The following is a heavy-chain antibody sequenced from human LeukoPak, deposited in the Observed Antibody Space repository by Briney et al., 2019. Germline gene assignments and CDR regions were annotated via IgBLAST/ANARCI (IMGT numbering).Heavy chain of an antibody. CDR3: VKDTIGYYQPFDV. J-gene: IGHJ4*02. D-gene: IGHD3-22*01. CDR1: GFTFSSYA. V-gene: IGHV3-23*01. Sequence: QPGGSLRLSCAASGFTFSSYAMSWVRQAPGKGLEWVSTVSGGGVRTYYEDSVKGRFTISRDNSKNTMDLQMNSLRAEDTALYYCVKDTIGYYQPFDVWGQGTLVTVSS. CDR2: VSGGGVRT.